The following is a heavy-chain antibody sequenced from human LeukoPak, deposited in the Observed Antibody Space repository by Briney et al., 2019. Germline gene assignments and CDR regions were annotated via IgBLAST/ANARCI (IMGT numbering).Heavy chain of an antibody. CDR3: ARGLYSSSWGNYFDY. CDR2: IYYSGST. J-gene: IGHJ4*02. D-gene: IGHD6-13*01. Sequence: SETLSLTCTVSGGSISSYYWSWIRQPPGKGLEWIGYIYYSGSTDYNPSLKSRVTISVDTSKNQFSLKLSSVTAADTAVYYCARGLYSSSWGNYFDYWGQGTLVTVSS. V-gene: IGHV4-59*01. CDR1: GGSISSYY.